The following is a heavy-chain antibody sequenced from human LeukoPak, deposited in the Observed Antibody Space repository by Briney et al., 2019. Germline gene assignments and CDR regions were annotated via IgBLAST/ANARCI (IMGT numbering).Heavy chain of an antibody. CDR1: GFTFSSYT. J-gene: IGHJ4*02. D-gene: IGHD6-13*01. CDR2: ISYDGSNK. Sequence: GSLRLSCAASGFTFSSYTMHWVRQAPGKGLEWVAVISYDGSNKYYADSVKGRFTISRDNSKNTLYLQMNGLRAEDTAVYYAAAALDYWGQGTLVTVSS. V-gene: IGHV3-30*04. CDR3: AAALDY.